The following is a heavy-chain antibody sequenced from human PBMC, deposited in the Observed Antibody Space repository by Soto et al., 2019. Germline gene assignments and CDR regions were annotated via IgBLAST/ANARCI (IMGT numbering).Heavy chain of an antibody. J-gene: IGHJ4*02. CDR3: ARDAYLGSGSYAY. CDR1: GFTFSSYG. D-gene: IGHD3-10*01. V-gene: IGHV3-33*01. CDR2: IWYDGSNK. Sequence: QVQLVESGGGVVQPGRSLRLSCAASGFTFSSYGMHWVRQAPGKGLEWVALIWYDGSNKNYADSVKGRLTISRDDSKNTLYLQMNSLRAEDTAVYYCARDAYLGSGSYAYWGQGTLVTVSS.